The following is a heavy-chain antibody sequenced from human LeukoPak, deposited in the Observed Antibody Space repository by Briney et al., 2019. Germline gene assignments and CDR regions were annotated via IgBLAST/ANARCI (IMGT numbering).Heavy chain of an antibody. CDR3: ARGSPGY. CDR2: ISDSGVST. Sequence: GGSLRLSCAASGFTFSSHAMSWVRQAAGKGLEWVSTISDSGVSTYYADSVKGRFTISRDNAKNSLYPQMNSLRAEDTAVYYCARGSPGYWGQGTLVTVSS. V-gene: IGHV3-23*01. J-gene: IGHJ4*02. CDR1: GFTFSSHA.